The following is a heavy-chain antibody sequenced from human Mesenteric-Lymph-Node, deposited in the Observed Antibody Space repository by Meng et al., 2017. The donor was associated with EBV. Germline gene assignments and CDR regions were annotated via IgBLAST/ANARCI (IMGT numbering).Heavy chain of an antibody. D-gene: IGHD3-10*01. V-gene: IGHV4-4*02. CDR2: IFSSGST. CDR3: AKASYYNLEL. Sequence: VQLQQSGPGLVKPSGPLFPTCAVSGDSVSNNIWWGWVRQSPGKGLEWIGEIFSSGSTNYNPSLKNRFTMSLDKSKNQFSLNLNSVTAADTAVYYCAKASYYNLELGGQGTLVTVSS. CDR1: GDSVSNNIW. J-gene: IGHJ4*02.